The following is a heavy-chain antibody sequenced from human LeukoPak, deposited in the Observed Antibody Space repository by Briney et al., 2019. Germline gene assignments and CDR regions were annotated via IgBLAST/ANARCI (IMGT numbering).Heavy chain of an antibody. V-gene: IGHV3-13*01. D-gene: IGHD6-13*01. CDR3: ARSSSSWSNTRYFDL. CDR1: GFTFSSYD. CDR2: IDTAGDS. J-gene: IGHJ2*01. Sequence: GRSLRLSCAASGFTFSSYDMHWVRQASGKGLEWLSAIDTAGDSYYSGSVKGRFTISREDAKNSLYLQMNSLRAGDTAVYYCARSSSSWSNTRYFDLWGRGTLVTVSS.